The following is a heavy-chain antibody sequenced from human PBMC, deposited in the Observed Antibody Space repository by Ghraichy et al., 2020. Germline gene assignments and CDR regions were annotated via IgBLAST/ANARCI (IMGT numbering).Heavy chain of an antibody. J-gene: IGHJ5*02. V-gene: IGHV1-2*02. CDR1: GYTFTGYY. D-gene: IGHD2-2*01. CDR2: INPNSGGT. CDR3: AREGGSRYCSSTSCYLSNWFDP. Sequence: ASVKVSCKASGYTFTGYYMHWVRQAPGQGLEWMGWINPNSGGTNYAQKFQGRVTMTRDTSISTAYMELSRLRSDDTAVYYCAREGGSRYCSSTSCYLSNWFDPWGQGTLVTVSS.